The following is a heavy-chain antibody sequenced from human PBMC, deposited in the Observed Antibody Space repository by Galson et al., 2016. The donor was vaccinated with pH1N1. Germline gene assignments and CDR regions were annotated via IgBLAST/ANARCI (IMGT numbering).Heavy chain of an antibody. J-gene: IGHJ6*03. D-gene: IGHD6-13*01. Sequence: SLRLSCAASGFTFRSYAMSWVRQAPGKGLGWVSVIYSGGSSTYYADSVKGRFTMSRDNSKNTLYLQMNSLRAEDTAVYYCAKGGSSSWYVYHYYMDVWGRGTTVTVSS. CDR1: GFTFRSYA. V-gene: IGHV3-23*03. CDR2: IYSGGSST. CDR3: AKGGSSSWYVYHYYMDV.